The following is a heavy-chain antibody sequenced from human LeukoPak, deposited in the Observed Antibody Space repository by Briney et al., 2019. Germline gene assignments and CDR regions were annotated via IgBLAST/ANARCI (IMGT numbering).Heavy chain of an antibody. D-gene: IGHD3-3*01. V-gene: IGHV3-30*03. J-gene: IGHJ4*02. CDR3: ARDLSIFGVPFDY. CDR2: ISYDGSNK. CDR1: GFTFSSYG. Sequence: QSGRSLRLSCAASGFTFSSYGMHWVRQAPGKGLEWVAVISYDGSNKYYADSVKGRFTISRDNSKNTLYLQLNSLRAEDTAVYYCARDLSIFGVPFDYWGQGTLVTVSS.